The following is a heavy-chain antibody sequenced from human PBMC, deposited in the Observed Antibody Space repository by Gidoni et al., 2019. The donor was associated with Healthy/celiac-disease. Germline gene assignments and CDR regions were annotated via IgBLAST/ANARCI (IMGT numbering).Heavy chain of an antibody. CDR1: GYTFTSHD. J-gene: IGHJ6*02. D-gene: IGHD6-6*01. CDR3: ASGYSSSSVLWASYYYYGMDV. Sequence: QVQLVQSGAEVKKPGASVKVSCKASGYTFTSHDINWVRQATGQGLEWMGWMNPNSGNTGYAQKFQGRVTMTRNTSISTAYMELSSLRSEDTAVYYCASGYSSSSVLWASYYYYGMDVWGQGTTVTVSS. V-gene: IGHV1-8*01. CDR2: MNPNSGNT.